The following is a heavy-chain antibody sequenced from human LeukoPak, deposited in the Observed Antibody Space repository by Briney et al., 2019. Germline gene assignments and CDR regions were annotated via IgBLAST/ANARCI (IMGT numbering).Heavy chain of an antibody. CDR2: IYYSGST. CDR1: GGSISSGGYY. CDR3: ARGLAAYSSPKNLDY. J-gene: IGHJ4*02. V-gene: IGHV4-31*03. Sequence: PSETLSLTCTVSGGSISSGGYYWSWIRQHPGKGLEWVGYIYYSGSTYYNPSLKSRLTISLDTSKSQFSLKLSSVTAADTAVYYCARGLAAYSSPKNLDYWGQGTLDRLL. D-gene: IGHD6-13*01.